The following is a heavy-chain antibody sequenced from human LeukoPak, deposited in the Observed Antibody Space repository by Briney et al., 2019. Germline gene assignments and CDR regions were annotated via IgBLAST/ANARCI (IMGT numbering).Heavy chain of an antibody. CDR3: ARRSGSYGQNAFDI. D-gene: IGHD1-26*01. CDR1: GGSISSYY. CDR2: IYYSGST. V-gene: IGHV4-59*06. Sequence: PLETLSLTCTVSGGSISSYYWSWIRQHPGKGLEWIGYIYYSGSTYYSPSLKSRVTISVDTSKNQFSLKLSSVTAADTAVYYCARRSGSYGQNAFDIWGQGTMVTVSS. J-gene: IGHJ3*02.